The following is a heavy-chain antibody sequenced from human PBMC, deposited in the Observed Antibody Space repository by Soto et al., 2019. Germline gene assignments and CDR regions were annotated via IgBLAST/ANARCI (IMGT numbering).Heavy chain of an antibody. V-gene: IGHV3-73*01. J-gene: IGHJ6*03. CDR1: GFTFSGSA. D-gene: IGHD2-2*01. Sequence: GGSLRLSCAASGFTFSGSAMHWVRQASGKGLEWVGRIRSKANSYATAYAASVKGRFTISRDDSKNTAYLQMNSLKTEDTAVYYCTSELGYCSSTSCYAYYYYYYYYMDVWGKGTTVTVSS. CDR3: TSELGYCSSTSCYAYYYYYYYYMDV. CDR2: IRSKANSYAT.